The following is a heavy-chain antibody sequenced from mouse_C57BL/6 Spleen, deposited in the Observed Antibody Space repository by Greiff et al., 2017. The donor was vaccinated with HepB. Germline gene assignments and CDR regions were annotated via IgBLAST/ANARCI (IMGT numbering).Heavy chain of an antibody. V-gene: IGHV1-69*01. CDR2: IDPSDSYT. CDR3: ARIYDGGFAY. CDR1: GYTFTSYW. Sequence: VQLQQPGAELVMPGASVKLSCKASGYTFTSYWMHWVKQRPGQGLEWIGEIDPSDSYTNYNQKFKGKSTLTVDKSSSTAYMQLSSLTSEDSAVYYCARIYDGGFAYWGQGTLVTVSA. J-gene: IGHJ3*01. D-gene: IGHD2-3*01.